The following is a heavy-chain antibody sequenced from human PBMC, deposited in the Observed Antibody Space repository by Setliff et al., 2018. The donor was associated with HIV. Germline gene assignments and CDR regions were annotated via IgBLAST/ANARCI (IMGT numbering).Heavy chain of an antibody. J-gene: IGHJ4*02. CDR2: IYYSGST. D-gene: IGHD4-17*01. CDR3: VSLAAYGLGRGF. CDR1: GGSISGHY. Sequence: SETLSLTCTVSGGSISGHYWSWIRQPPGMGLEWVGYIYYSGSTYSNPSLMSRATMSVDTSKNQLSLKLSSVTAADTATYYCVSLAAYGLGRGFWGQGIPVTVSS. V-gene: IGHV4-59*08.